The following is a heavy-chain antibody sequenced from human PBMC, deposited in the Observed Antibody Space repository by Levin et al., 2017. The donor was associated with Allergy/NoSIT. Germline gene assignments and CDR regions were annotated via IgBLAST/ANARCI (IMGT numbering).Heavy chain of an antibody. V-gene: IGHV3-53*01. Sequence: GGSLRLSCAASGFTVRSNYMSWVRQAPGKGLEWVSEIYSGGSTYYTESVKGRFTISRDTSKNTAYLQMNSLRAVDTGVYYCAREPPMLRGPAPYCFGMDVWGQGTTVTVSS. J-gene: IGHJ6*02. CDR1: GFTVRSNY. D-gene: IGHD3-10*01. CDR3: AREPPMLRGPAPYCFGMDV. CDR2: IYSGGST.